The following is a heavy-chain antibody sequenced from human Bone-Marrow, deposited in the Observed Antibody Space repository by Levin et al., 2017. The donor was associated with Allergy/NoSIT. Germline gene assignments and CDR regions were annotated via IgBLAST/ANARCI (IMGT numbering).Heavy chain of an antibody. V-gene: IGHV3-48*02. J-gene: IGHJ6*02. D-gene: IGHD2-8*01. Sequence: GGSLRLSCAASGFSLNNYHMDWLRHVPGKGLEWVSYISTRNTAIYYADSVKGRFTVSRDSAKNSIYLQMGSLRDEDTAVYYCARDNGHGYAMDIWGQGTTVTVSS. CDR2: ISTRNTAI. CDR3: ARDNGHGYAMDI. CDR1: GFSLNNYH.